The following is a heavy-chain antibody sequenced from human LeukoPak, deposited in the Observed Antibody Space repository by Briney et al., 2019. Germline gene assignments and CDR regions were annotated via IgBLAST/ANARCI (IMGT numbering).Heavy chain of an antibody. CDR3: ARISTYSSGDFDY. CDR2: IDWDDDK. CDR1: GFSLRISGMC. Sequence: SGPALVKPTQTLTLTCTFSGFSLRISGMCVSWIRQPPGKAREWLARIDWDDDKYYSTSLKTRLTISKDTSKNQVVLTMTNMDPVDTATYYCARISTYSSGDFDYWGQGTLVTVSS. J-gene: IGHJ4*02. V-gene: IGHV2-70*11. D-gene: IGHD3-22*01.